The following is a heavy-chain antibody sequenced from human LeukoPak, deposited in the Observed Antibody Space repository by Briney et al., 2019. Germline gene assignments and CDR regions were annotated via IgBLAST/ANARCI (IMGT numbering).Heavy chain of an antibody. J-gene: IGHJ4*02. CDR2: ISSSSSYI. Sequence: GGSLRLSCAASGFTFSSYAMSWVRQAPGKGLEWVSSISSSSSYIYYADSVKGRFTISRDNAKNSLYLQMNSLRAEDTAVYYCARVGPTDCYDYWGQGTLVTVSS. CDR1: GFTFSSYA. CDR3: ARVGPTDCYDY. D-gene: IGHD2-21*02. V-gene: IGHV3-21*01.